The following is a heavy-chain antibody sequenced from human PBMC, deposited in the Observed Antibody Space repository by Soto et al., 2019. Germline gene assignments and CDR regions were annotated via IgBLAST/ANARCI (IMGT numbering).Heavy chain of an antibody. V-gene: IGHV3-74*03. D-gene: IGHD3-22*01. Sequence: GGSLRLSCAASGFTFSSYWMHWVRQSPGKGLVWVSQIDSDGRSTTYADTVKGRFTVSRNNAKNKLFLQMNSLRAEDTAVYYCGRAYDSSGWYSGHWGQGTLVSV. CDR3: GRAYDSSGWYSGH. CDR1: GFTFSSYW. CDR2: IDSDGRST. J-gene: IGHJ4*02.